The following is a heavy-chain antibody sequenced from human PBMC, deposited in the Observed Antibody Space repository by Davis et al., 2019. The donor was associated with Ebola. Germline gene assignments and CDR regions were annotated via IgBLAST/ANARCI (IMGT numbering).Heavy chain of an antibody. CDR1: GYSFTSYW. V-gene: IGHV5-51*01. D-gene: IGHD6-6*01. CDR2: IYPGDSDT. J-gene: IGHJ4*02. CDR3: ARLGYKGEYSSSSLDY. Sequence: GESLKISCKGSGYSFTSYWIGWVRQMPGKGLEWMGIIYPGDSDTRYSPSFQGQVTISADKSISTAYLQWSSLKASDTAMYYCARLGYKGEYSSSSLDYWGQGTLVTVSS.